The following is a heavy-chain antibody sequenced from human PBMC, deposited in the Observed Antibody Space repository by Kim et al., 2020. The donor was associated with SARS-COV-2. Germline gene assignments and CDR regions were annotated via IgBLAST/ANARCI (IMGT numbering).Heavy chain of an antibody. V-gene: IGHV1-18*01. Sequence: ASVKVSCKASGYTFTSYGISWVRQAPGQGLEWMGWISAYNGNTNYAQKLQGRVTMTTDTSTSTAYMELRSLRSDDTAVYYCARDRFGIVAVQHHAFDIWGQGTMVTVSS. D-gene: IGHD1-1*01. J-gene: IGHJ3*02. CDR1: GYTFTSYG. CDR2: ISAYNGNT. CDR3: ARDRFGIVAVQHHAFDI.